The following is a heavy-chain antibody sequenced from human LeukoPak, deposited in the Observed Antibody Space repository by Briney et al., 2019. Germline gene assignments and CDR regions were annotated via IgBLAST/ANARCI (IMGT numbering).Heavy chain of an antibody. V-gene: IGHV4-34*01. CDR3: ARDPTRAYDFWSGYLDY. J-gene: IGHJ4*02. D-gene: IGHD3-3*01. CDR2: INHSGST. CDR1: GGSFSGYY. Sequence: SETLSLTCAVYGGSFSGYYWSWIRQPPGKGLEWIGEINHSGSTNYNPSLKSRVTISVDTSKNQFSLKLSSVTAADTAVYYCARDPTRAYDFWSGYLDYWGQGTLVTVSS.